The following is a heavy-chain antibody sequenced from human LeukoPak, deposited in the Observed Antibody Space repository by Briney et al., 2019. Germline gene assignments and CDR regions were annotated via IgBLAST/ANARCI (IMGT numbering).Heavy chain of an antibody. CDR2: IIPIHGIA. CDR3: ARDPRSKRRPGDGMDV. Sequence: ASVKVSCKASGGTFISYAISWVRQAPGQGLEWMGRIIPIHGIANYAQKFQGRVTITTDKSTSTAYMELSSLRSHGHAVYYCARDPRSKRRPGDGMDVGGQGTTVTVS. D-gene: IGHD1-26*01. CDR1: GGTFISYA. J-gene: IGHJ6*02. V-gene: IGHV1-69*04.